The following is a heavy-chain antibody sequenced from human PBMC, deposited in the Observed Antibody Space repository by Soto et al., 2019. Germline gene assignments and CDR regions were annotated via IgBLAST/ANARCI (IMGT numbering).Heavy chain of an antibody. V-gene: IGHV1-18*04. J-gene: IGHJ4*02. Sequence: QVQLVQSGAEVKKPGASVKVSCKASGYDFCSYGISWVRQAPGQGLEWMGWISASNGNRDYAQQFQGRVTMTSDTSRTTAYMELRSLRSDDTAVYYCVRDPQRNDYWGQGPLVNVSS. CDR2: ISASNGNR. D-gene: IGHD2-2*01. CDR3: VRDPQRNDY. CDR1: GYDFCSYG.